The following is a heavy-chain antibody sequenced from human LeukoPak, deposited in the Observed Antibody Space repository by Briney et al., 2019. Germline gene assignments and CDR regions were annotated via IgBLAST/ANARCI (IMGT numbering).Heavy chain of an antibody. Sequence: SVKVSCKASGGTFSSYAISWVRQAPGQGLEWMGRIIPILGIANYAQKFQGRVTITADKSTSTAYMELSSLRSEDTAVYYCARSHHLLLPNWFDPWGQGTLVTVSS. J-gene: IGHJ5*02. CDR3: ARSHHLLLPNWFDP. CDR1: GGTFSSYA. V-gene: IGHV1-69*04. D-gene: IGHD2-2*01. CDR2: IIPILGIA.